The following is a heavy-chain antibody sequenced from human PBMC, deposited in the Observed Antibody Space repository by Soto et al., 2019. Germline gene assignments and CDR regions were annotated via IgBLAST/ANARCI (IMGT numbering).Heavy chain of an antibody. V-gene: IGHV4-4*02. CDR1: GGSISSSNW. CDR3: ARCKGGVAGIIDH. J-gene: IGHJ4*02. Sequence: LSLTCAVSGGSISSSNWWSWVRQPPGKGLEWIGEIYHSGSTNYNPSLKSRVTISVDKSKNQFSLKLSSVTAADTAVYYCARCKGGVAGIIDHWGQGTLVTVSS. CDR2: IYHSGST. D-gene: IGHD6-19*01.